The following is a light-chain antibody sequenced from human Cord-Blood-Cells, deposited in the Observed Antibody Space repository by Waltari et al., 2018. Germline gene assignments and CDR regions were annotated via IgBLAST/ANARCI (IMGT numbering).Light chain of an antibody. CDR3: QQYYSYPYT. V-gene: IGKV1-8*01. Sequence: AIRMTQSSSSFSASTGHTVSLSCRASQGISSYLAWYQQKPGKAPKLLIYAASTLQSGVPSRFSGSGSGTDFTLTISCLQSEDFATYYCQQYYSYPYTFGQGTKLEIK. CDR1: QGISSY. J-gene: IGKJ2*01. CDR2: AAS.